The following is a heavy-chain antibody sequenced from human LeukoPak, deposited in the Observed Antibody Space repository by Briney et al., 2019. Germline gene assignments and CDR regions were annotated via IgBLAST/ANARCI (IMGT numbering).Heavy chain of an antibody. D-gene: IGHD2-15*01. V-gene: IGHV3-73*01. CDR2: IRSKANSYAT. CDR1: GFTFSGSA. Sequence: GRSLRLSCAAYGFTFSGSAMHWVRQASGKGLEWVGRIRSKANSYATAYAASVKGRFTISRDDSKNTAYLQMDSLKTEDTAVYYCTSQDEDIVVVVAATVDYWGQGTLVTVSS. CDR3: TSQDEDIVVVVAATVDY. J-gene: IGHJ4*02.